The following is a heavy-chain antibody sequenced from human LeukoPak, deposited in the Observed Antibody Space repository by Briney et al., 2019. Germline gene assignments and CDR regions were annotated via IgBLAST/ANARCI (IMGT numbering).Heavy chain of an antibody. V-gene: IGHV1-18*01. CDR2: ISAYNGNT. J-gene: IGHJ4*02. CDR1: GYTFTSYG. D-gene: IGHD3-3*01. Sequence: ASVKVSCKASGYTFTSYGISWVRQAPGQGLEWVGWISAYNGNTNYAQKLQGRVTMTTDTSPSTAYMELRSLRSDDTAVYYCARANDFWSGSSGDYWGQGTLVTVSS. CDR3: ARANDFWSGSSGDY.